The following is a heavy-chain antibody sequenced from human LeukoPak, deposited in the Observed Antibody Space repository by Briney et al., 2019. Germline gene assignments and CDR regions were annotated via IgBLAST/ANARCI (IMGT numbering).Heavy chain of an antibody. Sequence: PGGSLRLSWATAGFTFSSYGMHWVRQAPGKGMEWVAVISHDGSNKYYADSVKGRFTFSRDNSKNTLYLQMNSLRAEDTAVYYCVKGGHAVAGPTYYFDYWGQGTLVTVSS. D-gene: IGHD6-19*01. CDR3: VKGGHAVAGPTYYFDY. J-gene: IGHJ4*02. V-gene: IGHV3-30*18. CDR2: ISHDGSNK. CDR1: GFTFSSYG.